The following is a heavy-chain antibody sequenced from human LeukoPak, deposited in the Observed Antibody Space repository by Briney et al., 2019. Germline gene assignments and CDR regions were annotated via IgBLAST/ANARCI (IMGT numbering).Heavy chain of an antibody. CDR3: ATVRSSSTWDAFDY. CDR2: ISGSGGST. J-gene: IGHJ4*02. V-gene: IGHV3-23*01. CDR1: GFTFSSHA. D-gene: IGHD6-13*01. Sequence: GGSLRLSCAASGFTFSSHAMSWVRQAPGKGLEWVSGISGSGGSTYYADSVKGRFTISRDNSNNTLYLQMNSLRAEDTAIYYCATVRSSSTWDAFDYWGQGTLVTVSS.